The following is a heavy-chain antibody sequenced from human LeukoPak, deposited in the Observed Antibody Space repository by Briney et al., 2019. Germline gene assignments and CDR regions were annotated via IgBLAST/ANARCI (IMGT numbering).Heavy chain of an antibody. Sequence: ASVKVSCRTSGYTFTSYGISWVRQAPGQGLEWMGWISAYNGNTNYAQKLQGRVTMTTDTSTSTAYMELRSLRSDDTAVYYCANLIGDCSSTSCYAYFDYWGQGTLVTVSS. CDR2: ISAYNGNT. D-gene: IGHD2-2*01. J-gene: IGHJ4*02. CDR1: GYTFTSYG. CDR3: ANLIGDCSSTSCYAYFDY. V-gene: IGHV1-18*01.